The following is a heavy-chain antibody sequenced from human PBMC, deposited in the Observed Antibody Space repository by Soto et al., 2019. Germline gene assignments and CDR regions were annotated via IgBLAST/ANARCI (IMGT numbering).Heavy chain of an antibody. J-gene: IGHJ4*02. Sequence: SETLSLTCTVSGGSISSSSYYCGWIRQPPGKGLEWIGSIYYSVSTYYNPSLKSRVTISVDTSKNQFSLKLSSVTAADTAVYYCARRWFGDWYFEYWGQGTMVTVSS. CDR1: GGSISSSSYY. CDR2: IYYSVST. V-gene: IGHV4-39*01. CDR3: ARRWFGDWYFEY. D-gene: IGHD3-10*01.